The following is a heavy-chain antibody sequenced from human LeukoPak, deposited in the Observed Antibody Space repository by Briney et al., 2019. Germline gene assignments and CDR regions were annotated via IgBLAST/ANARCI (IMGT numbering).Heavy chain of an antibody. CDR2: IYYSGST. D-gene: IGHD4-17*01. J-gene: IGHJ4*02. Sequence: PSETLSLTCTVSGVSISSGGYYWSWLRQHPGKGLEWIGYIYYSGSTYYNPSLKSRVTISVDTSKDQFSLKLSSVTAADTAVYYCARGSGDYIPNFDYWGQGTLVTVSS. CDR3: ARGSGDYIPNFDY. CDR1: GVSISSGGYY. V-gene: IGHV4-31*03.